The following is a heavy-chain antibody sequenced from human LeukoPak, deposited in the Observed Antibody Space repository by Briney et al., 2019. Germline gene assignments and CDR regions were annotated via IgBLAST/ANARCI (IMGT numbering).Heavy chain of an antibody. J-gene: IGHJ4*02. V-gene: IGHV3-23*01. Sequence: GGSLRLSCAASGFSFSSSSMSWVRQAPGKGLEWVSVISGSGGSTDYADSVKGRFTISRDNSKNTLYLQMNSLRAEDTAVYYCAKGSGWYVWGQGTLVTVSS. CDR2: ISGSGGST. CDR1: GFSFSSSS. CDR3: AKGSGWYV. D-gene: IGHD6-19*01.